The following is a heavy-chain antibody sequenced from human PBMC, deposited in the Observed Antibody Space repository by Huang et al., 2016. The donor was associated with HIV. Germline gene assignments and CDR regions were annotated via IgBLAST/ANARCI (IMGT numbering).Heavy chain of an antibody. CDR1: GGSISTHY. Sequence: QVQLQESGPGLVKPSETLSLTCTVSGGSISTHYWSWIRQPPGKGLEWIGSIDYSWSPNYSPSLKSRVTILLDTSKNQFSLRVNSVTAADTAMYYCARDHHDFWRGYRRMYFFDHWGQGTLVTVSS. CDR3: ARDHHDFWRGYRRMYFFDH. D-gene: IGHD3-3*01. V-gene: IGHV4-59*11. CDR2: IDYSWSP. J-gene: IGHJ4*02.